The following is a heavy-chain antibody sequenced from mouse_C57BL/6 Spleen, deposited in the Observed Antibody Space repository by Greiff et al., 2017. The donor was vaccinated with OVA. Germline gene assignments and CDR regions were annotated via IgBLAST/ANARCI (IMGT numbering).Heavy chain of an antibody. CDR2: INPNNGGT. V-gene: IGHV1-26*01. CDR3: ARPGGAY. CDR1: GYTFTDYY. J-gene: IGHJ3*01. Sequence: EVQLQQSGPELVKPGASVKISCKASGYTFTDYYMNWVKQSHGKSLEWIGDINPNNGGTRYNQKFKGKATLSVDKSSSTAYMELRSLTSEDSAVCYCARPGGAYWGQGTLVTVSA.